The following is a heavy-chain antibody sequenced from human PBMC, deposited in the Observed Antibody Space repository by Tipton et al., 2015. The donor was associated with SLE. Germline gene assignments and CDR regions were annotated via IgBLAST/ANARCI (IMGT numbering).Heavy chain of an antibody. V-gene: IGHV4-59*11. J-gene: IGHJ5*02. CDR2: IYYSGST. CDR3: AREGAEGFDP. Sequence: TLSLTCTVSGGSISSHYWSWIRQPPGKGLEWIGYIYYSGSTNYNPSLTSRVTISVDTSKNQFSLKLSSVTAADTAVYYCAREGAEGFDPWGQGTLVTVSS. D-gene: IGHD3-16*01. CDR1: GGSISSHY.